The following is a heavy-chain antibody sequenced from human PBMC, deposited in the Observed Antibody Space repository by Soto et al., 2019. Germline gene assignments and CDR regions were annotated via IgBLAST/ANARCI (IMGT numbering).Heavy chain of an antibody. CDR2: ITYDGNNK. J-gene: IGHJ4*02. D-gene: IGHD1-26*01. Sequence: QVQLVESGGGVVQPGRSLRLSCAASGFTFSRYPMYWVRQAPGKGLEWVAVITYDGNNKYYADSVKGRFTISRDNAKNTPSLQMNNLRPEDTAVCYCAKGVGSYYFDYWGQGTLVTVSS. V-gene: IGHV3-30-3*01. CDR1: GFTFSRYP. CDR3: AKGVGSYYFDY.